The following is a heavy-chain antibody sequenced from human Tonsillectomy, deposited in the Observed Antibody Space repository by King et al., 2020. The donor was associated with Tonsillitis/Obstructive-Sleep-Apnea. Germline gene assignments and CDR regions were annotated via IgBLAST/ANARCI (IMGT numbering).Heavy chain of an antibody. D-gene: IGHD2-2*01. V-gene: IGHV4-34*01. CDR1: GGSFSGYY. J-gene: IGHJ6*03. CDR2: INHSGST. Sequence: QVQLQQWGAGLLKPSETLSLTCAVYGGSFSGYYWSWIRQPPGKGLEWIGEINHSGSTNYNPSLKSRVTISVDASKNQFSLKLSSVTAADTAVYYVARGIPIVGVTGAHNYHYYYYMDVWGEGTTVIVSS. CDR3: ARGIPIVGVTGAHNYHYYYYMDV.